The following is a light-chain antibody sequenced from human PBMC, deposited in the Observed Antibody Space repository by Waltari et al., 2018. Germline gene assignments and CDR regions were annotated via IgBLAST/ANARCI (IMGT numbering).Light chain of an antibody. J-gene: IGKJ1*01. Sequence: DIQMTQSPSTLSASVGDRVTITCRASQGIGRWLAWYQQKPGKAPKFLIYKASSLESGVPATFSGSGSGTEFTLTISSLQPDDFETYYYQHYHSYSSWTFGQGTKVEIK. CDR1: QGIGRW. CDR2: KAS. CDR3: QHYHSYSSWT. V-gene: IGKV1-5*03.